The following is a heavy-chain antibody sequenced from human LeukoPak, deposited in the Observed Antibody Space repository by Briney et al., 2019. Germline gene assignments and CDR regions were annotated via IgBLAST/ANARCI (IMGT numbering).Heavy chain of an antibody. Sequence: GGSLRLSCAASGFIVSGDLMSWVRQAPGKGLEWVSVIYSDGSTYYADSVKGRFTISRDNSKNTLDLQMTGLRAEDTAVYYCARERGRGRDSPWFDYWGQGTLVTVSS. J-gene: IGHJ4*02. CDR1: GFIVSGDL. D-gene: IGHD1-26*01. CDR3: ARERGRGRDSPWFDY. V-gene: IGHV3-53*01. CDR2: IYSDGST.